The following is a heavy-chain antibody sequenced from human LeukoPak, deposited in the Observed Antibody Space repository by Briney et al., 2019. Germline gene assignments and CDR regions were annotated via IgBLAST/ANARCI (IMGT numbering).Heavy chain of an antibody. CDR2: IPYDGSNK. CDR3: AKGSGYDFWSGYTSLLDY. D-gene: IGHD3-3*01. V-gene: IGHV3-30*18. J-gene: IGHJ4*02. Sequence: PGGSLRLSCAASGFTFSSYGMHWVRQAPGKGLEWVAVIPYDGSNKYYADSVKGRFTISRDNSKNTLYLQMNSLRAEDTAVYYCAKGSGYDFWSGYTSLLDYWGQGTLVTVSS. CDR1: GFTFSSYG.